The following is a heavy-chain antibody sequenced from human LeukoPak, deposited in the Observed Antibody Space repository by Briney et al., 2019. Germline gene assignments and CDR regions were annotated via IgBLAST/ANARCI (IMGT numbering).Heavy chain of an antibody. CDR1: GFTFSSYA. J-gene: IGHJ4*02. Sequence: GGSLRLSCAASGFTFSSYAMSWVRQAPGKGLEWVSAISGGGGSTYYADSVKGRFTISRDNSKNTLYLQMNSLRAEDTAVYYCAKGGGYYDSSGYFPYYFDYWGQGTLVTVSS. V-gene: IGHV3-23*01. D-gene: IGHD3-22*01. CDR3: AKGGGYYDSSGYFPYYFDY. CDR2: ISGGGGST.